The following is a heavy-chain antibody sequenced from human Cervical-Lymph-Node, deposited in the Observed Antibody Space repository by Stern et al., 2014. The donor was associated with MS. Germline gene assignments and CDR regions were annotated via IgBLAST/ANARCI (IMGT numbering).Heavy chain of an antibody. CDR1: GYTFTGYY. J-gene: IGHJ6*02. D-gene: IGHD1-1*01. V-gene: IGHV1-2*06. CDR3: ARSLNWNDVEDYHYGLDV. CDR2: IKPNSGNT. Sequence: VQLVQSGAEVKKPGASVKVPCKASGYTFTGYYLHWVRQAPGQGLEWMGRIKPNSGNTKYAQNFQDRVTMTRDTSISTAYMELSRLRSDDTAVYYCARSLNWNDVEDYHYGLDVWGQGTTVTVSS.